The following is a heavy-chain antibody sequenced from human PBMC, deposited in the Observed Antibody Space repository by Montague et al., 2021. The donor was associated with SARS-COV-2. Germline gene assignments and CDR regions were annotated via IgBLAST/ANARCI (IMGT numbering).Heavy chain of an antibody. CDR2: TYYRSKWDS. CDR1: GDSVVRKSVA. CDR3: ASSGITLTGLDAFDI. V-gene: IGHV6-1*01. Sequence: CAISGDSVVRKSVAWNWLRQYPSRGLEWLGRTYYRSKWDSDYAESVKRRLVITPDTSKNQVSLQLNSVIPEDTAVYFCASSGITLTGLDAFDIWGQGTMVTVSS. J-gene: IGHJ3*02. D-gene: IGHD3-9*01.